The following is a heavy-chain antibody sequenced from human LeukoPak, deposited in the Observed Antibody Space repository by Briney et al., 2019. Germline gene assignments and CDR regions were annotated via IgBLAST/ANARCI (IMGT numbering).Heavy chain of an antibody. CDR3: ARDRSYAVPAAMSCNWFDP. CDR2: INPSGGST. CDR1: GYTFASYY. Sequence: GASVKVSCKASGYTFASYYMHWVRQAPGQGLEWMGIINPSGGSTSYAQKFPGRVTMTRDTSTSTVYMELSSLRSEDTAVYYCARDRSYAVPAAMSCNWFDPWGQGTLVTVSS. J-gene: IGHJ5*02. V-gene: IGHV1-46*01. D-gene: IGHD2-2*01.